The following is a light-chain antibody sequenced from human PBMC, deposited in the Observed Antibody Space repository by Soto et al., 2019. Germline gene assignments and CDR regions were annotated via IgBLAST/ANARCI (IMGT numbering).Light chain of an antibody. Sequence: EIVLTQSPGTLSLSPGERATLSCWASQSVARNYLAWYQQKPGLAPRLLMYGISTRATCIPDRFSGSGSGTDFTLTISRLEPEDSADYYCQQYGRSPWTFGQGTKVEIK. J-gene: IGKJ1*01. CDR2: GIS. CDR1: QSVARNY. V-gene: IGKV3-20*01. CDR3: QQYGRSPWT.